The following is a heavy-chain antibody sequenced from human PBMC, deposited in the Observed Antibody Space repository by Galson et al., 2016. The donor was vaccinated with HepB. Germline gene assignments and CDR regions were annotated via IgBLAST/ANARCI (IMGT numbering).Heavy chain of an antibody. CDR1: GFTFTSYG. Sequence: SVKVSCKASGFTFTSYGISWVRQAPGQGLEWMGWIGAYNGDTNYAHKFQGRVTMTTDMSTSTAYMELRSRRSDHTAVDYCAIDRGYSLDTFDFWGQGTMLTVSS. V-gene: IGHV1-18*01. CDR2: IGAYNGDT. CDR3: AIDRGYSLDTFDF. J-gene: IGHJ3*01. D-gene: IGHD5-12*01.